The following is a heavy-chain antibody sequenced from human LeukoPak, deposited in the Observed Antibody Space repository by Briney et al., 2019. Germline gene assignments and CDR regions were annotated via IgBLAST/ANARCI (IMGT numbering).Heavy chain of an antibody. J-gene: IGHJ4*02. CDR3: ARVATLTDPNYYFDY. CDR1: GRSISISSYY. CDR2: LYYSGST. D-gene: IGHD4-17*01. V-gene: IGHV4-61*01. Sequence: SHTLSLTCTVSGRSISISSYYWSWIRQPRGKGREWIGYLYYSGSTNYNPSLKSRVPISVDTSKNQFSLKLSSVTAADTAVYYCARVATLTDPNYYFDYWGQGTLVTVSS.